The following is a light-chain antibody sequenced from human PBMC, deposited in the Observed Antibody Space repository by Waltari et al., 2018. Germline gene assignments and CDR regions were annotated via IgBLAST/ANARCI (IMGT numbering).Light chain of an antibody. Sequence: QSVLTQPPSVSGAPGQRATISCTGSNSNIGAGYDGPCYQLFPGTAPKLLIFGNNNRPSGVPDRFSVSKSGTSASLAITGLQAEDEADYYCQSYDISLSAWVFGGGTKLAVL. CDR2: GNN. CDR1: NSNIGAGYD. CDR3: QSYDISLSAWV. V-gene: IGLV1-40*01. J-gene: IGLJ3*02.